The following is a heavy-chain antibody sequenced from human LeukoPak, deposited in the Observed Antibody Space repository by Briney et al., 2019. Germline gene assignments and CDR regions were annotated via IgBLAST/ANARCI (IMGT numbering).Heavy chain of an antibody. CDR2: INHSGST. CDR1: GGSISSSSYY. J-gene: IGHJ5*02. CDR3: ARRRMGAKSWFDP. Sequence: SETLSLTCTVSGGSISSSSYYWGWIRQPPGKGLEWIGEINHSGSTNYNPSLKSRVTISVDTSKNQFSLKLSSVTAADTAVYYCARRRMGAKSWFDPWGQGTLVTVSS. V-gene: IGHV4-39*07. D-gene: IGHD1-26*01.